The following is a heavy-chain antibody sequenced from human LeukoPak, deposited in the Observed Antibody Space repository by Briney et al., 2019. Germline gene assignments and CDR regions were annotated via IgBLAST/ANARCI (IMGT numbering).Heavy chain of an antibody. J-gene: IGHJ6*02. V-gene: IGHV3-49*04. CDR3: TSDRDYGGNVYYYYYGMDV. CDR1: GFTFGDYA. D-gene: IGHD4-23*01. CDR2: IRSKAYGGTT. Sequence: PGGSLRLSCTTSGFTFGDYAMSWVRQAPGKGLEWVGFIRSKAYGGTTEYAASVKGRFTISRDDSKSIAYLQMNSLKTEDTAVYYCTSDRDYGGNVYYYYYGMDVWGQGTTVTVSS.